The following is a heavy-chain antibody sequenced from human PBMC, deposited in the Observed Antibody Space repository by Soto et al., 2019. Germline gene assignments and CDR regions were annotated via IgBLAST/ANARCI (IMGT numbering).Heavy chain of an antibody. D-gene: IGHD3-10*01. J-gene: IGHJ6*02. Sequence: SDTLSLTCTVSGISITSGGYYWSWIRQPPGKGLEWIGYIYYSGSTYYNPSLKSRVTISVDTSKNQFSLKLSSVTAADTAVYYCATLTMVRGALWYYYGMDVWGQGTTVT. V-gene: IGHV4-31*03. CDR1: GISITSGGYY. CDR2: IYYSGST. CDR3: ATLTMVRGALWYYYGMDV.